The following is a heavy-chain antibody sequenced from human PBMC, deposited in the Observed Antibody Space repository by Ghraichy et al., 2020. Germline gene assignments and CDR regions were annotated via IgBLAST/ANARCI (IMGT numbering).Heavy chain of an antibody. D-gene: IGHD2-2*02. CDR1: GESFSGYY. J-gene: IGHJ4*02. Sequence: GSLRLSCAVYGESFSGYYWSWIRQPPGKGLEWIGEINHSGGTNYNPSLKSRVTISADTSKNQFSLKLRSVTAADTAVYYCARRYCNSTGCYTLDYWGQGTLVTVSS. V-gene: IGHV4-34*01. CDR2: INHSGGT. CDR3: ARRYCNSTGCYTLDY.